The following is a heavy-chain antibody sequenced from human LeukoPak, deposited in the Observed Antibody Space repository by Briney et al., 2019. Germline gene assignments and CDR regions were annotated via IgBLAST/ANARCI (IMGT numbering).Heavy chain of an antibody. Sequence: KASETLSLTCTVSGGSISSSSYYWGWIRQPPGKGLEWIGSTYYSGSTYYNPSLKSRVTISVDTSKNQFSLKLGSVTAADTAVYYCARDRYCSSTGCYPSGPFDYWGQGTLVTVSS. CDR1: GGSISSSSYY. D-gene: IGHD2-2*01. V-gene: IGHV4-39*07. CDR2: TYYSGST. CDR3: ARDRYCSSTGCYPSGPFDY. J-gene: IGHJ4*02.